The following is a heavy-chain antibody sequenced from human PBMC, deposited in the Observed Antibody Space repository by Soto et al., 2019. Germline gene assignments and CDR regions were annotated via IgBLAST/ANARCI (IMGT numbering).Heavy chain of an antibody. D-gene: IGHD1-20*01. V-gene: IGHV4-30-4*01. CDR3: ARVEVRYGGMDV. J-gene: IGHJ6*02. Sequence: PSETLSLTCTVSGGSISSGDYYWSWIRQPPGKGLEWIGYIYYSGSTYYNPSLKSRVTISVDTSKNQFSLKLSSVTAADTAVYYCARVEVRYGGMDVWGQGXTVTVSS. CDR1: GGSISSGDYY. CDR2: IYYSGST.